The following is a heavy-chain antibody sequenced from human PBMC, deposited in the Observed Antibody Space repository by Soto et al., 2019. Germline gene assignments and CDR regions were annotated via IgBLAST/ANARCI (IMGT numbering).Heavy chain of an antibody. D-gene: IGHD3-22*01. CDR1: GFTFSSYG. Sequence: GGSLRLSCAASGFTFSSYGMHWVRQAPGKGLEWVAVIWYDGSNKYYADSVKGRFTISRGNSKNTLYLQMNSLRAEDTAVYYCARDPMAPYYYDSSGYYFDYWGQGTLVTVSS. CDR2: IWYDGSNK. J-gene: IGHJ4*02. V-gene: IGHV3-33*01. CDR3: ARDPMAPYYYDSSGYYFDY.